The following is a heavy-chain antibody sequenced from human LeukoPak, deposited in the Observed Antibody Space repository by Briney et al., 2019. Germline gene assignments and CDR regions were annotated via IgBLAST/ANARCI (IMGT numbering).Heavy chain of an antibody. Sequence: SETLSLTCTVSGYSISSDNYWGWIREPPGKGLEWIGSIYHSGSTYYNPSLKSRVTISVDTSKNQLSLKLRSVTAADTAVYYCARRNHFGYFDYWGQGTLVTVSS. V-gene: IGHV4-38-2*02. CDR2: IYHSGST. D-gene: IGHD1-14*01. CDR1: GYSISSDNY. J-gene: IGHJ4*02. CDR3: ARRNHFGYFDY.